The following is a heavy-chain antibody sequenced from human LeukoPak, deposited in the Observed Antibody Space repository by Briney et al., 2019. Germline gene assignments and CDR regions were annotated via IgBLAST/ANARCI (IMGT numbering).Heavy chain of an antibody. J-gene: IGHJ5*02. CDR1: GFTFSSYG. Sequence: GGSLRLSCAASGFTFSSYGMSWVRQAPGKGLEWVSAISGSGGSTYYADSVKGRFTISRDNSKNTLYLQMNSLRAEDTAVYYCAKDRRAMVRGVSWFDPWGQGTLVTVSS. CDR3: AKDRRAMVRGVSWFDP. D-gene: IGHD3-10*01. V-gene: IGHV3-23*01. CDR2: ISGSGGST.